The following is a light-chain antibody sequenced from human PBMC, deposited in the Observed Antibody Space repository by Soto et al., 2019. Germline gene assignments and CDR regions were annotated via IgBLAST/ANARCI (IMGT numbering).Light chain of an antibody. Sequence: EIVLTQSPATLSLSPGERATLSCRASQSIGLAIAWYQHKPGQAPRLLIFDASQRATGIPARFRGSGSGTDLTLSISSLEPEDFAVYYCQQYNRGPYTFGQGTKVDI. CDR2: DAS. J-gene: IGKJ2*01. V-gene: IGKV3-11*01. CDR1: QSIGLA. CDR3: QQYNRGPYT.